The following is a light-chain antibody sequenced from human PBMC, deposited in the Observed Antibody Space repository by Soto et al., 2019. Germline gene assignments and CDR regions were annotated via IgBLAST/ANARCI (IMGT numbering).Light chain of an antibody. CDR3: MQATQFPYT. V-gene: IGKV2-24*01. J-gene: IGKJ2*01. Sequence: DIVMTQTPLSSPVTLGQPASISCRSSQSLVHSDGNTYLNWLQQRPGQPPRLLIYKIATRFAVVPERFSGSGAGTDFTLKISRVEAEDVGDYYCMQATQFPYTFGQGTKLEIK. CDR2: KIA. CDR1: QSLVHSDGNTY.